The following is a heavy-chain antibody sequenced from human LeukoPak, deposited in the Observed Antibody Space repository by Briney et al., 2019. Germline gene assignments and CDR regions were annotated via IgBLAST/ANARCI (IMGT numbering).Heavy chain of an antibody. Sequence: SETLSLTCAVYGGSFSGYYWSWIRQPPGKGLEWIGEINHSGSTNYNPSLKSRVTISVDTSENQFSLKLSSVTAADTAVYYCARENVDTAMAFDYWGQGTLVTVSS. CDR1: GGSFSGYY. J-gene: IGHJ4*02. V-gene: IGHV4-34*01. CDR3: ARENVDTAMAFDY. D-gene: IGHD5-18*01. CDR2: INHSGST.